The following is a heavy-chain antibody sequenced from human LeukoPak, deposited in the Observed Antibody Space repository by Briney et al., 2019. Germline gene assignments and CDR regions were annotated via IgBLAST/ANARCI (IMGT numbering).Heavy chain of an antibody. J-gene: IGHJ4*02. CDR3: ASPPEAYYEILCLNY. CDR2: INTSGGST. CDR1: GDTFTSYY. Sequence: ASVKVSCKESGDTFTSYYMHWVRHAPGQGLEWMGTINTSGGSTRNAQKFQGRVTMTRDTSTRTVYMELGSLRSEDTAVYYCASPPEAYYEILCLNYWGQGTLVTVSS. D-gene: IGHD3-9*01. V-gene: IGHV1-46*01.